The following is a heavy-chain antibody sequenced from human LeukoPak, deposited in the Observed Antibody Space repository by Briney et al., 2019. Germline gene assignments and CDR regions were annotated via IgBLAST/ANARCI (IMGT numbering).Heavy chain of an antibody. CDR1: GDSVSSNSAA. J-gene: IGHJ5*02. CDR3: ARDQDNDLNYLILGRFCP. D-gene: IGHD3/OR15-3a*01. Sequence: SQTLSLTCAISGDSVSSNSAAWNWIRQSPSRGLEWLGRTYYRPKWYNDYAVAVKSRITVNPDTSKNQFSLQLNSVTPEDTAMYYCARDQDNDLNYLILGRFCPWGQGTLVTVSS. V-gene: IGHV6-1*01. CDR2: TYYRPKWYN.